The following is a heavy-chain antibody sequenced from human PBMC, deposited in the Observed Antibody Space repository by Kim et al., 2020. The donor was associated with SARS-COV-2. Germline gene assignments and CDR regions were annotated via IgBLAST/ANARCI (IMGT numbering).Heavy chain of an antibody. V-gene: IGHV3-7*01. CDR2: IDQDGSTR. CDR3: ARSGFVGAFDM. CDR1: GFTFGAYW. J-gene: IGHJ3*02. Sequence: GGSLRLSCVASGFTFGAYWMTWVRQAPGKGLEWVANIDQDGSTRHGDCAKGRFTISRDNAKHSLFLEMNSLRGEDTAVYYCARSGFVGAFDMWGQGTMVTVSS. D-gene: IGHD3-10*01.